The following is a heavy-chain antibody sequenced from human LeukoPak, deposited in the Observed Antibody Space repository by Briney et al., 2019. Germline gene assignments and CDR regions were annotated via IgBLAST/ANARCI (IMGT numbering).Heavy chain of an antibody. CDR2: ISTSGSTM. V-gene: IGHV3-48*03. J-gene: IGHJ3*02. Sequence: PGGSLRLSCAASGFTFSSSEMKWVRQAPGKGLEWVSYISTSGSTMYYADSVKGRFTVSRDNAKNSLYLQMNSLRAEDTALYYCARGRMAGAFDIWGQGTMVTVSS. CDR1: GFTFSSSE. CDR3: ARGRMAGAFDI. D-gene: IGHD5-24*01.